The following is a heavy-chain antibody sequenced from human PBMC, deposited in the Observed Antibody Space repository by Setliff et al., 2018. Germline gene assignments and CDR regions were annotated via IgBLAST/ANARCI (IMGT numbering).Heavy chain of an antibody. D-gene: IGHD6-19*01. V-gene: IGHV4-34*01. CDR3: ARGWGSGWSKEGAFDI. J-gene: IGHJ3*02. Sequence: PSETLSLTCPVDGGSFSGYYWSWLRQPPGKGLEWIGEINHSGSTNYNPSLKSRVTISVDTSKNQFSLKLSSVTAADTAVYYCARGWGSGWSKEGAFDIWGQGTMVTVSS. CDR2: INHSGST. CDR1: GGSFSGYY.